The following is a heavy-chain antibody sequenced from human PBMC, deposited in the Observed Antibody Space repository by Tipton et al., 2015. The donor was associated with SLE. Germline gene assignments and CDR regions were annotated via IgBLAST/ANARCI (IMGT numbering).Heavy chain of an antibody. J-gene: IGHJ4*02. V-gene: IGHV4-59*11. Sequence: TLSLTCTVSGGSISSHYWSWIRQPPGKGLEWIGYIYYSGSTNYNPSLKSRVTISVDTSKNQFSLNLSSVTAAGTAVYYCARDPLGGVEDYWGQGTLVTVSS. CDR3: ARDPLGGVEDY. D-gene: IGHD2-15*01. CDR1: GGSISSHY. CDR2: IYYSGST.